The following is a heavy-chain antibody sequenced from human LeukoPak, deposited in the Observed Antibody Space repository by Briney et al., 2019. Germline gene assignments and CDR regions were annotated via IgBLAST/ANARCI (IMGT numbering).Heavy chain of an antibody. J-gene: IGHJ6*03. Sequence: ASVKVSCKVSGYTLTELSMHWVGQAPGRGLEWMGGFDPEDGETIYAQKFQGRVTMTEDTSTDTAYMELSSLRSEDTAVYYCAFDSYYYMDVWGKGTTVTVSS. V-gene: IGHV1-24*01. CDR1: GYTLTELS. CDR2: FDPEDGET. CDR3: AFDSYYYMDV. D-gene: IGHD3-9*01.